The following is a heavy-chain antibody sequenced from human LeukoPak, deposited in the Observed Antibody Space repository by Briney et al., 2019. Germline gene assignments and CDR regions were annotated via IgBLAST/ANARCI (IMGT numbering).Heavy chain of an antibody. CDR3: AREGEWLQWGDAFDI. CDR1: GYTFSSYD. J-gene: IGHJ3*02. Sequence: GASVKVSCKASGYTFSSYDINWVRQATGQGLEWMGWMNPNSGNTGYAQKFQGRVTMTRNTSTSTAYMELSSLRSEDTAVYHCAREGEWLQWGDAFDIWGQGIMVTVSS. D-gene: IGHD5-24*01. CDR2: MNPNSGNT. V-gene: IGHV1-8*01.